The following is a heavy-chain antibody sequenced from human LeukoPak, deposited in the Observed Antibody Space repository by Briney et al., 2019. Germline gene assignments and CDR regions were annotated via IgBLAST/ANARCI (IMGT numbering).Heavy chain of an antibody. CDR3: ARVNGDPTVTDY. CDR1: GFTVSSKY. J-gene: IGHJ4*02. V-gene: IGHV3-53*01. Sequence: PGGSLSLSCAASGFTVSSKYMSWVRQAPGKGLEWVSVIYAGGRTYYADSVKGRFTISRDNSNNTLYLQMNSLRAEDTAVYYCARVNGDPTVTDYWGQGTLVTVSS. CDR2: IYAGGRT. D-gene: IGHD7-27*01.